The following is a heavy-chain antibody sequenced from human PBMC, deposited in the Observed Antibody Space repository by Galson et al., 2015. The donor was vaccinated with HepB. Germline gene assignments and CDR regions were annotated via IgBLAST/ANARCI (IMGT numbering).Heavy chain of an antibody. J-gene: IGHJ4*02. CDR2: ISGGATYT. CDR3: ARVAHSDYGDHPHFDY. D-gene: IGHD4-17*01. CDR1: RFTFSDYY. V-gene: IGHV3-11*06. Sequence: SLRLSCAASRFTFSDYYMPWIRQAPGKGLEWLSYISGGATYTNYADSVKGRFTISRDNAKNSLYLHMRSLRDDDTAVYYCARVAHSDYGDHPHFDYWGQGTLVTVSS.